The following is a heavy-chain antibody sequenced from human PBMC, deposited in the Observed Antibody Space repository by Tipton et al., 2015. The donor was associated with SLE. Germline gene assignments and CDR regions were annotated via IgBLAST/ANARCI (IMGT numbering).Heavy chain of an antibody. V-gene: IGHV4-4*02. J-gene: IGHJ3*02. CDR2: IYQSGSSGST. CDR3: ARDRWGVIKGGDDAFDI. Sequence: WVRQPPGKGLEWIGEIYQSGSSGSTNYNPSVRSRVTFSLDKSKNQFFLKLTSVTAADTAVYYCARDRWGVIKGGDDAFDIWGQGTMVTVSS. D-gene: IGHD2-21*01.